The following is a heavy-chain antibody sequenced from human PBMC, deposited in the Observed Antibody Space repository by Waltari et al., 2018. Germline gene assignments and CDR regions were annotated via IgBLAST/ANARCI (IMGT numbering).Heavy chain of an antibody. CDR3: ARDGVGARGGAFDI. J-gene: IGHJ3*02. CDR1: GGSISSGSYY. Sequence: QVQLQESGPGLVKPSQTLSLTCTVSGGSISSGSYYWSWIRQSAGKGLEWIGRIYTSGSTNYNPSLKSRVTISVDTSKNQFSLKLSSVTAADTAVYYCARDGVGARGGAFDIWGQGTMVTVSS. CDR2: IYTSGST. V-gene: IGHV4-61*02. D-gene: IGHD1-26*01.